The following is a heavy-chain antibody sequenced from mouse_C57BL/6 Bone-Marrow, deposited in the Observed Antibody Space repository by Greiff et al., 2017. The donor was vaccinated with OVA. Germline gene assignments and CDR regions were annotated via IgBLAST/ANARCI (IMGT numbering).Heavy chain of an antibody. V-gene: IGHV3-6*01. J-gene: IGHJ2*01. CDR1: GYSITSGYY. Sequence: ESGPGLVKPSQSLSLTCSVTGYSITSGYYWNWIRQFPGNKLEWMGYISYDGSNNYNPSLKNRISITRDTSKNQFFLKLNSVTTEDTATYYCARDPYYFDYWGQGTTLTVSS. CDR2: ISYDGSN. CDR3: ARDPYYFDY.